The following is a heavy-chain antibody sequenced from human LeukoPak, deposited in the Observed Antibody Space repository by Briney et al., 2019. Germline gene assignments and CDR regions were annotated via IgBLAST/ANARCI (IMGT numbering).Heavy chain of an antibody. CDR2: ISAYNGNT. V-gene: IGHV1-18*01. D-gene: IGHD3-10*01. CDR1: GYTFTSYG. CDR3: ARDGSGSYYNVNDY. J-gene: IGHJ4*02. Sequence: ASVTVSCKASGYTFTSYGISWVRQAPGQGLEWMGWISAYNGNTNYAQKLQGRVTMTTDTSTSTAYMELRSLRSDDTAVYYCARDGSGSYYNVNDYWGQGTLVTVSS.